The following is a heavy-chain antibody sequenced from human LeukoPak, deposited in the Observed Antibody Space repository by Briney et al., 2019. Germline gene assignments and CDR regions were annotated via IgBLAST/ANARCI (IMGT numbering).Heavy chain of an antibody. CDR3: ARDSYYYDSSGSTAFDY. J-gene: IGHJ4*02. D-gene: IGHD3-22*01. CDR2: ISSSSSYI. V-gene: IGHV3-21*01. Sequence: GSLRLSCAASGFTFSSYSMNWVRQAPGKGLEWVSSISSSSSYIYYADSVKGRFTISRDNAKNSLYLQMNSLRAEDTAVYYCARDSYYYDSSGSTAFDYWGQGTLVTVSS. CDR1: GFTFSSYS.